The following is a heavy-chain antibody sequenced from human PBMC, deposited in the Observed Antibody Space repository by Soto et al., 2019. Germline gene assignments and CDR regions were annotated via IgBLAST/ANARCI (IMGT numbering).Heavy chain of an antibody. CDR3: AKDPEFNDY. CDR1: GFTFSNYA. V-gene: IGHV3-23*04. J-gene: IGHJ4*02. Sequence: EVQLVESGGGLVQPGGSLSLSCVVSGFTFSNYAMTWVRQGPGKGLEWVSRISAGGGGYYSDSVKGRFTISRDNSRNTLYLQMHSLRAEDTAVYHCAKDPEFNDYWGQGILVTGSP. CDR2: ISAGGGG.